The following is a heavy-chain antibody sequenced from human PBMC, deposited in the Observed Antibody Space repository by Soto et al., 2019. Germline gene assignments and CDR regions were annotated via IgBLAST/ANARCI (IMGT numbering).Heavy chain of an antibody. Sequence: EVPLVESGGGLVQPGGSLRLSCAASGFTFSSYSMNWVRQAPGKGLEWVSYISSSSSTIYYADSVKGRFTISRDNAKNSLYLQMNSLRAEDTAVYYCARDSDYGDFSHWYFDLWGRGTLVTVSS. CDR3: ARDSDYGDFSHWYFDL. V-gene: IGHV3-48*01. J-gene: IGHJ2*01. CDR2: ISSSSSTI. D-gene: IGHD4-17*01. CDR1: GFTFSSYS.